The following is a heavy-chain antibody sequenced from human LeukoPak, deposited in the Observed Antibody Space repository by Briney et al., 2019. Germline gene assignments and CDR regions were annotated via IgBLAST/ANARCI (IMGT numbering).Heavy chain of an antibody. Sequence: GGSLRLSCAASGFTFSSYAMHWVRQAPGKGLEWVAVISYVGSNKYYADSVRGRFTVSRDNSKNPLYLQSNSLRAEDTAVCYCARIDILTGYYNGNFDFWGQGTLVTVSS. D-gene: IGHD3-9*01. V-gene: IGHV3-30*04. J-gene: IGHJ4*02. CDR1: GFTFSSYA. CDR3: ARIDILTGYYNGNFDF. CDR2: ISYVGSNK.